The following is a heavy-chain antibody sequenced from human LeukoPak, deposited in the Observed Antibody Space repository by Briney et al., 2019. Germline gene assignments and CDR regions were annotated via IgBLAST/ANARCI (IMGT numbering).Heavy chain of an antibody. CDR3: ARRQGCSNTACPPDC. CDR2: IYPGDSDT. CDR1: GYSFTTYW. Sequence: GEPLKISCKGSGYSFTTYWIGWVRQMPGKGLEWMGIIYPGDSDTRYSPSFQGQVTISVDKSISTAYLQWSSLRASDTAMYFCARRQGCSNTACPPDCWGQGTMVTVSS. V-gene: IGHV5-51*01. J-gene: IGHJ4*02. D-gene: IGHD2-2*01.